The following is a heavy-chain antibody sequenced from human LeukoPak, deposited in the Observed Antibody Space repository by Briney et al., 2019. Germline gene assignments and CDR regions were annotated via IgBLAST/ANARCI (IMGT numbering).Heavy chain of an antibody. CDR3: ARPRYSYAMYYFDY. D-gene: IGHD5-18*01. CDR1: GYSFTSYW. CDR2: IYPGDSDT. J-gene: IGHJ4*02. V-gene: IGHV5-51*01. Sequence: GESLKISCKGSGYSFTSYWIGWVRQMPGEGLEWIGIIYPGDSDTRYSPSFQGQVTLSADKSISTAYLQWSSLKASDTAMYYCARPRYSYAMYYFDYWGQGTLVTVSS.